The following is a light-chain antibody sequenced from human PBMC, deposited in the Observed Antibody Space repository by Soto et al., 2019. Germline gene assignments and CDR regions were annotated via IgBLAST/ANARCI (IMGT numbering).Light chain of an antibody. V-gene: IGKV3-11*01. J-gene: IGKJ1*01. CDR1: QRVRSS. CDR3: QQRSNWPGT. Sequence: EIVLTQSPATLSLSPGTTATLSCRASQRVRSSLAWSQQQPLQAPRPLSFVSSNSASGIPLRFSGSGTGINFTLTINSLEPEDFVVYYCQQRSNWPGTFGQGTKVDI. CDR2: VSS.